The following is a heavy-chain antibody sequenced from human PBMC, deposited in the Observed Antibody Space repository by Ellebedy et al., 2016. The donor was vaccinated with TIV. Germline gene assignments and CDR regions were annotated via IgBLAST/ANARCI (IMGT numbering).Heavy chain of an antibody. CDR2: VYYSGTT. V-gene: IGHV4-61*08. J-gene: IGHJ4*02. CDR3: VRSASLSISQGVDY. Sequence: MPSETLSLTCTVSGGSVSSDDYYWSWIRQPPGKGLEWVGYVYYSGTTNYNPSLKSRVTISVDTSKNQFSLKLRSVTAADTAVYYCVRSASLSISQGVDYWGQGTLVTVSS. CDR1: GGSVSSDDYY. D-gene: IGHD3-3*02.